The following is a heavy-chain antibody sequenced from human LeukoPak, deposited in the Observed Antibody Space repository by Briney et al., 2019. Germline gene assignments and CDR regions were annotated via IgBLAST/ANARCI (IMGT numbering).Heavy chain of an antibody. D-gene: IGHD3-22*01. Sequence: GESLRLSCAASGFTFSRYAMSWVRQAPGKGLEWVSAISVDGSNTYYADSVKGQFTISRDNSKNTLYLQMNSLSAEDTAVYYCAKSYDTSGRRAFDIWGQGTMVTVSS. CDR1: GFTFSRYA. CDR2: ISVDGSNT. CDR3: AKSYDTSGRRAFDI. V-gene: IGHV3-23*01. J-gene: IGHJ3*02.